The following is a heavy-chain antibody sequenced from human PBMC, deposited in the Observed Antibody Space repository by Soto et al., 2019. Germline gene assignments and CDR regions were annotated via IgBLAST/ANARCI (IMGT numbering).Heavy chain of an antibody. D-gene: IGHD3-16*02. CDR1: GGSISSYY. CDR3: AFLLLGELSYWFVS. J-gene: IGHJ5*01. CDR2: ISAYNGNT. Sequence: TCTVSGGSISSYYRSWVRQAPGQGLEWMGWISAYNGNTNYAQKLQGRVTMTTDTSTSTAYMELRSLRSDDTAVYYCAFLLLGELSYWFVSWGQGTLVTLSS. V-gene: IGHV1-18*04.